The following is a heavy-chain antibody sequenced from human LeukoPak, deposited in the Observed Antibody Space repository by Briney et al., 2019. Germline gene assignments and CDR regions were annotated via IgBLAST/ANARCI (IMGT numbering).Heavy chain of an antibody. CDR3: ARGRGWYFDY. CDR2: VYYSGST. J-gene: IGHJ4*02. Sequence: KPSETLSLTCTVSGGSISSSNYYWGWIRQPPGKGLEWIGSVYYSGSTYYNPSLKSRVSISIDTSKKQFSLKLSSVTAADTAVYYCARGRGWYFDYWGQGTLVTVSS. CDR1: GGSISSSNYY. V-gene: IGHV4-39*01. D-gene: IGHD6-19*01.